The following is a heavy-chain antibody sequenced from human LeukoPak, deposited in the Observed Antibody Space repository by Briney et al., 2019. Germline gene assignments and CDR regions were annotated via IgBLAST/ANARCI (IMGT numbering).Heavy chain of an antibody. CDR3: ARDTFSGSSADY. D-gene: IGHD1-26*01. CDR1: GGSISSGSYY. J-gene: IGHJ4*02. V-gene: IGHV4-61*02. CDR2: IYTSGST. Sequence: SQTLSLTCTVSGGSISSGSYYWSWIRQPAGKGLEWIGRIYTSGSTNYNPSLKSRVTISVDTSKNQFSLKLSSVTAADTAVYYCARDTFSGSSADYWGQGTLVTVSS.